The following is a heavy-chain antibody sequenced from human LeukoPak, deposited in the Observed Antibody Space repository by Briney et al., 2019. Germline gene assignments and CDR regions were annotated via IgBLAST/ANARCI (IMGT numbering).Heavy chain of an antibody. J-gene: IGHJ3*02. CDR3: ARSFHDAFDI. V-gene: IGHV4-59*01. CDR2: IYYSGST. CDR1: GGSISSYY. Sequence: SETLSLTRTVSGGSISSYYWSWIRQPPGKGLEWIGYIYYSGSTNYNPSLKSRVTISVDTSKNQFSLKLSSVTAADTAVYYCARSFHDAFDIWGQGTMVTVSS.